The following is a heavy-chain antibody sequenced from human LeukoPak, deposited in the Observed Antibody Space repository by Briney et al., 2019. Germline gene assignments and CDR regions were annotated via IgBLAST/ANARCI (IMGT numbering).Heavy chain of an antibody. J-gene: IGHJ4*02. CDR3: ARHAGGIAAAGTRPFDY. CDR2: IYYSGST. Sequence: SETLSLTCTVSGASFSSSTYYWGWIRQPPGKGLEWIVSIYYSGSTYYNPSLKSRVTMSVDTSKNQFSLKLSSVTAADTAVYYCARHAGGIAAAGTRPFDYWGQGTLVTVSS. V-gene: IGHV4-39*01. CDR1: GASFSSSTYY. D-gene: IGHD6-13*01.